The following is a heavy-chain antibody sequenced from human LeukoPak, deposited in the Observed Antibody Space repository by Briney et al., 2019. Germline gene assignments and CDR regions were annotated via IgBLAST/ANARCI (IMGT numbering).Heavy chain of an antibody. CDR2: IYYSGST. CDR3: ARAGVGAKISVLDY. Sequence: SETLSLTCTVSGGSISSSSYYWGWIRQPPGKGLEWIGSIYYSGSTYYNPSLKSRVTISVDTSKNQFSLKLSSVTAADTAVYYCARAGVGAKISVLDYWGQGTLVTVSS. J-gene: IGHJ4*02. D-gene: IGHD1-26*01. CDR1: GGSISSSSYY. V-gene: IGHV4-39*01.